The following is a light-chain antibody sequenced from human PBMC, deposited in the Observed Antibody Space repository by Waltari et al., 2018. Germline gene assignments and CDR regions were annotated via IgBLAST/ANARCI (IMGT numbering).Light chain of an antibody. CDR3: CSYKRGAIWV. Sequence: QSVLTQPASVSGSPGQSITISCPGTSSDVGGYDYVSWYQQSPGKAPKLIIYDVVKRPSGVSTRFSASKSDNTASLTISGLQAEDEGDYYCCSYKRGAIWVFGGGTALTVL. J-gene: IGLJ3*02. CDR1: SSDVGGYDY. CDR2: DVV. V-gene: IGLV2-14*03.